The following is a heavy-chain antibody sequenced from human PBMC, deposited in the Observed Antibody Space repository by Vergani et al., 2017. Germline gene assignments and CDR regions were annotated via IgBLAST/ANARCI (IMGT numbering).Heavy chain of an antibody. J-gene: IGHJ3*02. Sequence: QVQLVESGGGVVQPGRSLRLSCAASGFTFSSYGMHWVRQAPGKGLEWVAVISYDGSNKYYADSVKGRFTISRDNSKNTLYLQMNSLRAEDTAVYYCARDRAFDIWGQGRMVTVSS. CDR3: ARDRAFDI. V-gene: IGHV3-30*03. CDR2: ISYDGSNK. CDR1: GFTFSSYG.